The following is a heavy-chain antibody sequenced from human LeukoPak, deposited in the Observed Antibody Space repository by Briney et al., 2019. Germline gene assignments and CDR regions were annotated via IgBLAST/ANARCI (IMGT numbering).Heavy chain of an antibody. J-gene: IGHJ4*02. V-gene: IGHV3-15*01. CDR2: IKSKTDGGTT. D-gene: IGHD6-13*01. Sequence: GGSLRLSCAASGFTFSNAWMSWVRQAPGKGLEWVGRIKSKTDGGTTDHAAPVKGRFTISRDDSKNILYLQMDSLKTEDTAVYYCTTDHGRITAPGTMEPYWGQGTLVTVSS. CDR1: GFTFSNAW. CDR3: TTDHGRITAPGTMEPY.